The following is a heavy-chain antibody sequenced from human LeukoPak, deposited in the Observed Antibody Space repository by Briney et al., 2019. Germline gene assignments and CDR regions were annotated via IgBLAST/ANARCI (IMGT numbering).Heavy chain of an antibody. D-gene: IGHD1-7*01. CDR3: ARERNNWNYEGFDY. CDR2: INRSGSHT. V-gene: IGHV3-21*01. CDR1: GLTLGGYA. J-gene: IGHJ4*02. Sequence: GGSRGPPCQASGLTLGGYAWNWFGRAPGKGRKGSHSINRSGSHTFYADSVKGRFTISRDNAKNSLLLQMNSLRVEDTAVYYCARERNNWNYEGFDYWGQGTLVTVSS.